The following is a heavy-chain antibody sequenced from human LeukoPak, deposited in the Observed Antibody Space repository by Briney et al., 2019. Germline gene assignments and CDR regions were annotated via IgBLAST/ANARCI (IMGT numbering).Heavy chain of an antibody. CDR2: MYYSGNT. V-gene: IGHV4-39*07. Sequence: SETLSLTCTVSGGSISISSYYWGWIRQPPGKELEWIGSMYYSGNTHYNPSLKSRGTISVDTSKNQFSLKLNFVTAADTAVYYCARDKYYYDSSGYYSFQHWGQGTLVTVSS. CDR1: GGSISISSYY. CDR3: ARDKYYYDSSGYYSFQH. J-gene: IGHJ1*01. D-gene: IGHD3-22*01.